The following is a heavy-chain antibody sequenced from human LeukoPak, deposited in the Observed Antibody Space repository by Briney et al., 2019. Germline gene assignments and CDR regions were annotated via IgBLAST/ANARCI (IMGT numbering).Heavy chain of an antibody. CDR1: GYSVSDKP. D-gene: IGHD6-19*01. CDR2: IKEDGSVM. Sequence: GGSLRLSCAASGYSVSDKPMTWVRQAPGKGLEWVANIKEDGSVMYYVDSLKGRFTISRDSAQNSLYLQMNSLRVEDTAVYFCARDLWGSYSTGSYLDYWGQGALVTVSS. V-gene: IGHV3-7*01. J-gene: IGHJ4*02. CDR3: ARDLWGSYSTGSYLDY.